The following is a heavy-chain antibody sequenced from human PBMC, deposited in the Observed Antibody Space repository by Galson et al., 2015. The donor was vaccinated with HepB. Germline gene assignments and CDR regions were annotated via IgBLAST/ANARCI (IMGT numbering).Heavy chain of an antibody. CDR1: GYTFISYG. Sequence: SVKLSCKSSGYTFISYGMSWVRPAPGQGLEWMGWISAYNGNTNYAQKLQGRVTMTTDTSTSTAQMELRSLRSDGTAVYYCARDSSWFGGLFPGGYWGQGTLVTVSS. V-gene: IGHV1-18*04. D-gene: IGHD3-10*01. J-gene: IGHJ4*02. CDR2: ISAYNGNT. CDR3: ARDSSWFGGLFPGGY.